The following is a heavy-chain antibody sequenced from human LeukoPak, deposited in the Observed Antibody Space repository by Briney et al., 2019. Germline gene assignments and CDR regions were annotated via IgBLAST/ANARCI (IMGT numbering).Heavy chain of an antibody. D-gene: IGHD2-2*01. J-gene: IGHJ4*02. CDR2: ISAYNGNT. Sequence: ASVKVSCKASGYTFTNYGISWVRQAPGQGLEWMGWISAYNGNTNYAQKLQGRVTMTTDTSTSTAYMGLRSLRSDDTAVYYCARGQISLGYCSSTSCPARFDYWGQGTLVTVSS. CDR3: ARGQISLGYCSSTSCPARFDY. CDR1: GYTFTNYG. V-gene: IGHV1-18*01.